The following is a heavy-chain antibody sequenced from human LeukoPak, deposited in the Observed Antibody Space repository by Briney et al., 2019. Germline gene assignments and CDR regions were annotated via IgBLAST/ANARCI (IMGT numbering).Heavy chain of an antibody. J-gene: IGHJ6*02. D-gene: IGHD3-3*01. CDR1: GRSISSYY. CDR3: AGGVHEGFLEWGPHYYYYYGMDV. V-gene: IGHV4-59*01. Sequence: PSETLSLTCTVSGRSISSYYWSWIRQPPGKGLAWIGYIYYSGSTNYNPSLKSRVTISVDTSKNQFSLKLSSVTAADTAVYYGAGGVHEGFLEWGPHYYYYYGMDVWGQGTTVTVSS. CDR2: IYYSGST.